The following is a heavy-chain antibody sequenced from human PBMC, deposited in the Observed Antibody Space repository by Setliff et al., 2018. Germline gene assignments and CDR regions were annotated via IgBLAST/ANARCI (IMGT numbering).Heavy chain of an antibody. V-gene: IGHV7-4-1*02. CDR2: INTNTGNP. J-gene: IGHJ6*03. CDR1: GYTFTTYA. D-gene: IGHD3-10*01. Sequence: ASVKVSCKASGYTFTTYAMGWMRQAPGQGLEWMGWINTNTGNPSYAQGFTGRFVFSLDTSVSTAYLQINSLEAEDSAVYYRGRASRFGTIVYRGDYYMDVWGKGTTVTVSS. CDR3: GRASRFGTIVYRGDYYMDV.